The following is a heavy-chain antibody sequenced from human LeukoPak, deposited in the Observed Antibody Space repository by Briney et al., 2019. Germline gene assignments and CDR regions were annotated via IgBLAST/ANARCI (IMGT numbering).Heavy chain of an antibody. V-gene: IGHV1-24*01. CDR2: FDPEDGET. D-gene: IGHD3-22*01. CDR1: GYTLTELS. Sequence: ASVKVSCKVSGYTLTELSMHWVRQAPGKGLEWMGGFDPEDGETIYAQKFQGRVTMTEDTSTDTAYMELSSLRYTAVYYCATAIDSSGHYHPGWFDPWGQGTLVTVSS. CDR3: ATAIDSSGHYHPGWFDP. J-gene: IGHJ5*02.